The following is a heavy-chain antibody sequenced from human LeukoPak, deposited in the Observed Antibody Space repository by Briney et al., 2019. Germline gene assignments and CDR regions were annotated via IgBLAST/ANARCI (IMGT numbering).Heavy chain of an antibody. CDR2: IYTSGST. CDR3: ARDCSGGSCCYAFDI. D-gene: IGHD2-15*01. V-gene: IGHV4-4*07. J-gene: IGHJ3*02. CDR1: GGSISSYY. Sequence: KPSETLSLTCTVSGGSISSYYWSWIRQPAGKGLEWIGRIYTSGSTNYNPSLKSRVTMSVDTSKNQFSLKLSSVTAADTAVYYCARDCSGGSCCYAFDIWGQGTMVTVSS.